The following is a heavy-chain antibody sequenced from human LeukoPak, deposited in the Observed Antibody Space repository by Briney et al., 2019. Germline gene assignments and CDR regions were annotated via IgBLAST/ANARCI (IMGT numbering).Heavy chain of an antibody. CDR2: IYYSGST. J-gene: IGHJ4*02. D-gene: IGHD3-16*02. V-gene: IGHV4-39*01. CDR3: ARQITFGGVIVRSPLHFDY. CDR1: GGSISSSSYY. Sequence: SETLSLTCTVSGGSISSSSYYWGWIRPPPGKGLEWIVSIYYSGSTYYNPSLKSRTTIFVDTPKTQFPLKLSSVTAADTAVYYCARQITFGGVIVRSPLHFDYWGQGTLVTVSS.